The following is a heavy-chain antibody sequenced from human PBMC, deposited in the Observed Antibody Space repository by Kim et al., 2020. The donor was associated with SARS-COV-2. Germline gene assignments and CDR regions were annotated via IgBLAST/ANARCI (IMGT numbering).Heavy chain of an antibody. CDR1: GYTFTSYY. Sequence: ASVKVSCKASGYTFTSYYMHWVRQAPGQGLEWMGIINPSGGSTSYAQKFQGRVTMTRDTSTSTVYMELSSLRSEDTAVYYCAREGQRVVVAATGWFDPWGQGTLVTVSS. V-gene: IGHV1-46*01. CDR2: INPSGGST. J-gene: IGHJ5*02. CDR3: AREGQRVVVAATGWFDP. D-gene: IGHD2-15*01.